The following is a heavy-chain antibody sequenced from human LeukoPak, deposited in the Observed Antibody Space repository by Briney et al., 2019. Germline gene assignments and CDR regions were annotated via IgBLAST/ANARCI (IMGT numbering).Heavy chain of an antibody. CDR3: ARGIGQWLGSDY. CDR2: INPNSGGT. CDR1: GYTFTSYG. Sequence: ASVKVSCKASGYTFTSYGISWVRQAPGRGLEWMGWINPNSGGTNYAQKFQGWVTMTRDTSISTAYMELSRLRSDDTAVYYCARGIGQWLGSDYWGQGTLVTVSS. J-gene: IGHJ4*02. V-gene: IGHV1-2*04. D-gene: IGHD6-19*01.